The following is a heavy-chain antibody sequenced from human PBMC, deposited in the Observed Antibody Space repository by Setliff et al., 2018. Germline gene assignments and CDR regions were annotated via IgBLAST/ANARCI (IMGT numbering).Heavy chain of an antibody. J-gene: IGHJ4*02. CDR3: ARDQSAYCGGDCSPSPYFDY. CDR1: GFTFSSYA. V-gene: IGHV3-30-3*01. D-gene: IGHD2-21*01. Sequence: PGGSLRLSCAASGFTFSSYAMHWVRQAPGKGLEWVAVISYDGSNKYYADSVKGRFTISRDNSKNTLYLQMNSLRAEDTAVYYCARDQSAYCGGDCSPSPYFDYWGQGTLVTVSS. CDR2: ISYDGSNK.